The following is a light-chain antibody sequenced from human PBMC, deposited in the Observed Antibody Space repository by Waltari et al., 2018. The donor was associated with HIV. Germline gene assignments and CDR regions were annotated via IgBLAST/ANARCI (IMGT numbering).Light chain of an antibody. Sequence: QSALTQPPSASGSPGQSVTISCTGTSSDIGGYTYVSWYQQYPGKAPKLMIYEVSKRPSGVPDRFSGSKSANTASLTASGLQAEDEADYYCSSYGGSANLLFGGGTKLTVL. CDR1: SSDIGGYTY. CDR2: EVS. CDR3: SSYGGSANLL. J-gene: IGLJ2*01. V-gene: IGLV2-8*01.